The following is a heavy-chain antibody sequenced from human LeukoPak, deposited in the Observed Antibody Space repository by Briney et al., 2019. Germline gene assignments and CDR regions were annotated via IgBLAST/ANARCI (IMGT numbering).Heavy chain of an antibody. CDR1: GYTFTSYD. J-gene: IGHJ6*02. D-gene: IGHD6-13*01. CDR2: MNPNSGNT. CDR3: AIFPYSSSWYWVYYYYYGMDV. Sequence: ASVKVSCKASGYTFTSYDINWVRQATGQGLEWMGLMNPNSGNTGYAQKFQGIVTMTRNTSISTAYMELSSLRSEDTAVYYCAIFPYSSSWYWVYYYYYGMDVWGQGTTVTVSS. V-gene: IGHV1-8*01.